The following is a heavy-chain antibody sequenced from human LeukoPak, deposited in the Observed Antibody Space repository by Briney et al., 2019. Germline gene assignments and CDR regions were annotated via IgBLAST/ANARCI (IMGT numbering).Heavy chain of an antibody. CDR1: GFTFSSYW. Sequence: GGSLRLSCAASGFTFSSYWMSWLRQAPGKGLEWVANIKQDGSEKYYVDSVKGRFTISRDNAKNSLYLQMNSLRAEDTAVYYCARDFDWQVTGALGYWGQGTLVTVSS. D-gene: IGHD3-9*01. V-gene: IGHV3-7*01. J-gene: IGHJ4*02. CDR3: ARDFDWQVTGALGY. CDR2: IKQDGSEK.